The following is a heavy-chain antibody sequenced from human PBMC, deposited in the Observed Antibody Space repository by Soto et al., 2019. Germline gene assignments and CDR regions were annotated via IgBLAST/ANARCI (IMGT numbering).Heavy chain of an antibody. CDR2: ISAYNGNT. V-gene: IGHV1-18*01. CDR3: ARERVRGAYFDY. CDR1: GYTFTSYG. Sequence: QFQLVQSGAEVKKPGAAVKVSCKASGYTFTSYGISWVRQAPGQGLEWMGWISAYNGNTNYAQKLQGRVTMPPATSTRTAYIALRSLRSDDTAVYYCARERVRGAYFDYWGQGTLVTVSS. J-gene: IGHJ4*02. D-gene: IGHD3-10*02.